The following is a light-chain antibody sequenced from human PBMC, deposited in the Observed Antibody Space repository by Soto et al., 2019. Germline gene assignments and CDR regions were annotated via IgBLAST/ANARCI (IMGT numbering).Light chain of an antibody. J-gene: IGKJ2*01. Sequence: EIVLTQSPGTLSLSPGVRATLSCRASQTVSSSYLAWSQQKPGQAPRPIIYGASNRATGVPDRFSGTGSGTDFTLTISRLEPEDFAVYYCHLYGTSPLFTFGQGTKLEIK. CDR3: HLYGTSPLFT. CDR1: QTVSSSY. CDR2: GAS. V-gene: IGKV3-20*01.